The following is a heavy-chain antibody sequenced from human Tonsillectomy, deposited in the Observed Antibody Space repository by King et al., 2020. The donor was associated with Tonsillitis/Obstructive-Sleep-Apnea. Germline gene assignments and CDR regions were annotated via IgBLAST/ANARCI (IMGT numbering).Heavy chain of an antibody. D-gene: IGHD3-22*01. CDR1: GYTFTGYY. CDR3: ARVAYYYDSSGPLDY. V-gene: IGHV1-2*02. J-gene: IGHJ4*02. CDR2: VNPKSGGT. Sequence: QLVQSGAEVKKPGASVKVSCKASGYTFTGYYMHWVRQAPGQGLEWMGRVNPKSGGTNYAQQFQGRVTMTRDTSLSTAYMELSSLRSDDTAVYYCARVAYYYDSSGPLDYWGQGTLVTVSS.